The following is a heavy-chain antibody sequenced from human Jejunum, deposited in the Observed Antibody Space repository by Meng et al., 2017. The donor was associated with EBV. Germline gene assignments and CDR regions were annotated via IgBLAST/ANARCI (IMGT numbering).Heavy chain of an antibody. V-gene: IGHV4-30-2*01. D-gene: IGHD4-17*01. Sequence: LQEPGSGLVNHSQTLSLPCAVSGDSITRGAYLWSWIRQPPGKGLEWIGNIYHIGSTYYNPSLKSRVTISVDRSKNQFSLKLTSVTAADTAVYYCARGGPDFGDYVPFDYWGQGTLVTVSS. CDR2: IYHIGST. CDR3: ARGGPDFGDYVPFDY. CDR1: GDSITRGAYL. J-gene: IGHJ4*02.